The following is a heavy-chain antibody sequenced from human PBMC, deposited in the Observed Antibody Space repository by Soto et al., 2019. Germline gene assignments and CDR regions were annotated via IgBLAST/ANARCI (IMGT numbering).Heavy chain of an antibody. V-gene: IGHV4-31*03. CDR3: ARWWSGSRQGFDP. CDR2: IYYSGST. CDR1: GGSISSGDYY. Sequence: QVQLQESGPGLVKPSQTLSLTCTVSGGSISSGDYYWSWIRQHPGKGLEWIGYIYYSGSTYYNPSLKGRVTLSVDTSKNHFSLKLSSVTAADTAVYYCARWWSGSRQGFDPWGQGTLVTVSS. J-gene: IGHJ5*02. D-gene: IGHD3-3*01.